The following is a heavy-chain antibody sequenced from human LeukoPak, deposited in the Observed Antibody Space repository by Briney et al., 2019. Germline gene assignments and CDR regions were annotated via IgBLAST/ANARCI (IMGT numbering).Heavy chain of an antibody. J-gene: IGHJ4*02. V-gene: IGHV1-2*02. D-gene: IGHD5-24*01. Sequence: ASVKVSCKASGYTFTDYYMHWVRQAPGQGLEWMAWINPNSGGTNYAQKFQGRVTMTSDTSINTAYMELHRLRSDDTAVYYCARVRDGYNYGGFDYWGQGTLVTVSS. CDR1: GYTFTDYY. CDR3: ARVRDGYNYGGFDY. CDR2: INPNSGGT.